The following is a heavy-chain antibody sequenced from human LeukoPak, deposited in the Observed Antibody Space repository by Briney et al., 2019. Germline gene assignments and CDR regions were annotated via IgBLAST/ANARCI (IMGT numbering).Heavy chain of an antibody. Sequence: SVKVSCKASGGTFSSYAISWVRQAPGQGLEWMGRIIPILGIANYAQKFQGRVTITADKSTSTAYTELSSLRSEDTAVYYCARREYCSSTSCYIDSAFDIWGQGTMVTVSS. CDR3: ARREYCSSTSCYIDSAFDI. D-gene: IGHD2-2*02. CDR1: GGTFSSYA. J-gene: IGHJ3*02. V-gene: IGHV1-69*04. CDR2: IIPILGIA.